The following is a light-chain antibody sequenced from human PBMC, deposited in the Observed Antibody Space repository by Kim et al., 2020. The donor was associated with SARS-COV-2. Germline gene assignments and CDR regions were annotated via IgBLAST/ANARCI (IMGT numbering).Light chain of an antibody. V-gene: IGLV3-19*01. CDR3: NSRDSSGNHLGV. J-gene: IGLJ2*01. Sequence: SSELTQDPAVSVALGQTVRITCQGDSLRSYYASWYQQKPGQAPVLVIYGKNNRPSGIPDRFSGSSSGNTASLTITGAQAEVEADYYCNSRDSSGNHLGVF. CDR1: SLRSYY. CDR2: GKN.